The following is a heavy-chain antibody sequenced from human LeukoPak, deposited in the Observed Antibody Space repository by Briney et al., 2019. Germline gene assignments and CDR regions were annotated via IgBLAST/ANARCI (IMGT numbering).Heavy chain of an antibody. Sequence: PGGSLRLSCAASGFTFSSYSMNWVRQAPGKGLEWVSYISSSSSTIYYADSVKGRFTISRDNAKNSLYLQMNSLRAEDTAVYYCARGKVATGYWGQGTLVTVSS. CDR3: ARGKVATGY. CDR2: ISSSSSTI. D-gene: IGHD6-13*01. CDR1: GFTFSSYS. J-gene: IGHJ4*02. V-gene: IGHV3-48*01.